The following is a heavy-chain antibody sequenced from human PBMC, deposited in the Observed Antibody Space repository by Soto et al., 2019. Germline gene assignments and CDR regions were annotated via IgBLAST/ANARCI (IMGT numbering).Heavy chain of an antibody. J-gene: IGHJ4*02. CDR1: GGSISSGGYY. V-gene: IGHV4-31*03. CDR3: ASSNSVAGMGSRIVDY. CDR2: IYYSGST. Sequence: QVQLQESGPGLVKPSQTLSLTCTVSGGSISSGGYYWSWIRQHPGKGLEWIGYIYYSGSTYYNPSLKSRVTISVDTSKNQFSLKLSSVTAADTAVYYCASSNSVAGMGSRIVDYWGQGTLVTVSS. D-gene: IGHD6-19*01.